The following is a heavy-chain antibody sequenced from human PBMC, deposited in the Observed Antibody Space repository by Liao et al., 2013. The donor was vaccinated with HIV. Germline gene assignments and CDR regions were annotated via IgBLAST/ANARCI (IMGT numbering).Heavy chain of an antibody. Sequence: QLQLQESGSGLVKPSQTLSLTCAVSGGSISSGGYSWSWIRQPPGKGLEWIGYIYHSGSTYYNPSLKSRVTISVDTSKNQFSLKLSSVTAADTAVYYCAREIISYGGNSIRDAFDIWAKGQWSPSLQ. D-gene: IGHD4-23*01. CDR2: IYHSGST. V-gene: IGHV4-30-2*01. CDR3: AREIISYGGNSIRDAFDI. J-gene: IGHJ3*02. CDR1: GGSISSGGYS.